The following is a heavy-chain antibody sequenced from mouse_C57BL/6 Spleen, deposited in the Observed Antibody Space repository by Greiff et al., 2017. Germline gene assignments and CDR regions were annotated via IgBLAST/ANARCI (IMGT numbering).Heavy chain of an antibody. Sequence: EVKVEESGGGLVQPGGSMKLSCVASGFTFSNYWMNWVRQSPEKGLEWVAQIRLKSDNYATHYAESVKGRFTISRDDSKSRVYLQMNNLRAEDTGIYYCTDDGYYDAMDYWGQGTSVTVSS. D-gene: IGHD2-3*01. CDR3: TDDGYYDAMDY. V-gene: IGHV6-3*01. CDR2: IRLKSDNYAT. CDR1: GFTFSNYW. J-gene: IGHJ4*01.